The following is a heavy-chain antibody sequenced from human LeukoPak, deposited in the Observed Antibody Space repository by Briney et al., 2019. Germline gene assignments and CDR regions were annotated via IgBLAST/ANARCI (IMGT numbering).Heavy chain of an antibody. CDR1: GFIFEDYT. J-gene: IGHJ5*02. CDR3: AKDLTYESSGSVIDT. V-gene: IGHV3-43*01. D-gene: IGHD3-22*01. CDR2: VNWHGTT. Sequence: PGGSLRLSCAASGFIFEDYTMHWVRQVPGKTLEWVSLVNWHGTTYYADSLKGRFTISRDNSKNSLYLQMDSLGTEDTAFYYCAKDLTYESSGSVIDTWGLGTLVTVSS.